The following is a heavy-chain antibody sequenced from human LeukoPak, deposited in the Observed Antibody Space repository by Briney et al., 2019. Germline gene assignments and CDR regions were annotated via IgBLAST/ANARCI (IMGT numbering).Heavy chain of an antibody. CDR1: GFTFSSYA. D-gene: IGHD1-26*01. J-gene: IGHJ6*03. CDR3: AKNQRGQGEYYYYMDV. V-gene: IGHV3-23*01. Sequence: GGSLRLSCAASGFTFSSYAMTWVRQAPGKGLEWVSTISGSGGSTYYADSVKGRFTISRDNSKNTLYLQMNSLRAEDTAVYYCAKNQRGQGEYYYYMDVWGKGTTVTVSS. CDR2: ISGSGGST.